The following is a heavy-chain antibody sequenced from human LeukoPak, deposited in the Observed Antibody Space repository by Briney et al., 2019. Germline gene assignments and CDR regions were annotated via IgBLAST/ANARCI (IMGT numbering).Heavy chain of an antibody. D-gene: IGHD2-15*01. Sequence: SETLSLTCAVYGGSFSGYYWSWIRQSPGKGLEWIGEINRPGITKYNPSLESRVTISLDTSKNQFSLKLSSVTAADTAVYYCARMFGGYCSGGSCYKAFDIWGQGTMVTVPS. J-gene: IGHJ3*02. CDR3: ARMFGGYCSGGSCYKAFDI. V-gene: IGHV4-34*01. CDR1: GGSFSGYY. CDR2: INRPGIT.